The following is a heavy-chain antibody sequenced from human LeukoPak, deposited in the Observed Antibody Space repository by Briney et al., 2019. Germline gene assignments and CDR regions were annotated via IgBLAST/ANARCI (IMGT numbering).Heavy chain of an antibody. V-gene: IGHV4-59*01. CDR2: IYDRGST. CDR1: GGSFSGYY. Sequence: SETLSLTCAVYGGSFSGYYWSWIRQPPGKGLEWIGNIYDRGSTKYNPSLKSRVTISVDTSKSQFSLRLSSVTAADTAVYYCARGRTFDNWGQGTLVTVSS. J-gene: IGHJ4*02. CDR3: ARGRTFDN.